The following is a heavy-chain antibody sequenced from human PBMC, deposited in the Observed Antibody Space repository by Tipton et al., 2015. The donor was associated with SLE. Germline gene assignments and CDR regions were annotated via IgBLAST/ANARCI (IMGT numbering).Heavy chain of an antibody. V-gene: IGHV4-38-2*02. CDR3: ARDLRFGNGLRLLTGYGMDI. CDR1: GYSISSGYY. Sequence: TLSLTCTVSGYSISSGYYWGWIRQPPGKGLEWIGSIYHSGSTYYNPSLKSRVTISVDTSKNQFSLKLSSVTAADTAVYYCARDLRFGNGLRLLTGYGMDIWGQGTTVTVSS. CDR2: IYHSGST. J-gene: IGHJ6*02. D-gene: IGHD4-17*01.